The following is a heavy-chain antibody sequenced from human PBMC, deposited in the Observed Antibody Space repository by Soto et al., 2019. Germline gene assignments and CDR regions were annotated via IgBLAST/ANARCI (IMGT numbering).Heavy chain of an antibody. CDR3: AKGLVPAEYGMDV. Sequence: QVQLVESGGGVVQPGRSLRLSCAASGFTFSSYGMHWVRQAPGKGLEWVAVISYDGSNKYYADSMKGRFTISRDNSKNTLYLQMNSLRAEDTAVYYCAKGLVPAEYGMDVWGQGTTVTVSS. V-gene: IGHV3-30*18. D-gene: IGHD2-2*01. J-gene: IGHJ6*02. CDR1: GFTFSSYG. CDR2: ISYDGSNK.